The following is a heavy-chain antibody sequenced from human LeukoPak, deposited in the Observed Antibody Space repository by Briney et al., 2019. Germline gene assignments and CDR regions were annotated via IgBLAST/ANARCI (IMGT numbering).Heavy chain of an antibody. Sequence: GGSLRLSCEASGFTFHDYAMHWVRQAPGKGLEWVSGISWNGGTIDYADSVKGRFTISRDNAKNSLYLQMNSLRPEDMALYYCAKGPTYSSSSLFDYWGQGILVAVSS. CDR2: ISWNGGTI. CDR3: AKGPTYSSSSLFDY. V-gene: IGHV3-9*03. CDR1: GFTFHDYA. D-gene: IGHD6-6*01. J-gene: IGHJ4*02.